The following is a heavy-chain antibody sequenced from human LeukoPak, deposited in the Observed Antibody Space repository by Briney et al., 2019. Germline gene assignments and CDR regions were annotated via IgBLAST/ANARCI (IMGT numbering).Heavy chain of an antibody. Sequence: GGSLRLSCAASGFTFSTYAMTWVRQAPGEGLEWVSGISTSGDRTYYADSVKGRFTISRDNSKNTLYLQMNSLRAEDTAVYYCAKGEWLPSGAFDYWGQGTLVTVSS. CDR3: AKGEWLPSGAFDY. V-gene: IGHV3-23*01. D-gene: IGHD3-3*01. CDR2: ISTSGDRT. CDR1: GFTFSTYA. J-gene: IGHJ4*02.